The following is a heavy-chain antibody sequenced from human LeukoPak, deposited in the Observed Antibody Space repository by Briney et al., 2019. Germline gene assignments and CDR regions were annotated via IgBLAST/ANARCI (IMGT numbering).Heavy chain of an antibody. CDR2: IYYSGST. J-gene: IGHJ4*02. Sequence: SETLSLTCTVSGGSISSSSYYWGWIRQPPGKGLEWIGSIYYSGSTYYNPSLKSRVTISVDTSKNQFSLKLSTVTAADTAVYYCASSPYSSSSFVYWGQGTLVTVSS. CDR3: ASSPYSSSSFVY. D-gene: IGHD6-13*01. V-gene: IGHV4-39*01. CDR1: GGSISSSSYY.